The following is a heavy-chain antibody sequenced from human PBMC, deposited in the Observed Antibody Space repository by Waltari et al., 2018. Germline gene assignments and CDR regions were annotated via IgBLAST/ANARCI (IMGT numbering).Heavy chain of an antibody. D-gene: IGHD1-26*01. Sequence: QLQLQESGPGLVKPSETLSLTCTVSGGSISSSSYYWGWIRQPPGKGLEWIGSIYYSGSTYYNPSLKSRVTISVDTSKNQFSLKLSSVTAADTAVYYCARGYSGSFGWIDYWGQGTLVTVSS. CDR2: IYYSGST. CDR1: GGSISSSSYY. V-gene: IGHV4-39*07. CDR3: ARGYSGSFGWIDY. J-gene: IGHJ4*02.